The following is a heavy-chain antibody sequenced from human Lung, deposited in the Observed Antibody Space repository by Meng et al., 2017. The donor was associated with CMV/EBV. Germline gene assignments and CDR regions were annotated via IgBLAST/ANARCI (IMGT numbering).Heavy chain of an antibody. J-gene: IGHJ4*02. V-gene: IGHV1-2*06. CDR1: GYNFIAYY. D-gene: IGHD1-1*01. CDR3: ATWNYNWSNY. CDR2: INPHSGAT. Sequence: QGQRMWSGAEVKKPGASMKVSCKASGYNFIAYYLHWVRQAPGQGLEYMGRINPHSGATIYAQRFQGRVTMTRDTSINTAYMELSSLRSDDTAIYYCATWNYNWSNYWGQGTLVTVSS.